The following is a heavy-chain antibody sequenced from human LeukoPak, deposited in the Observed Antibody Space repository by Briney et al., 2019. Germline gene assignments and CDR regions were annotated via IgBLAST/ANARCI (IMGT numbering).Heavy chain of an antibody. CDR2: IHYSGST. Sequence: SETLSLTCTVSGGSFSGYYWSWFRQPPGKGLDWFGYIHYSGSTNYNPSLKSRVTISVDTSKNQFSLKLSSVTAADTAVYYCTRIYCSGGTCPIDYWGQGTLVTVSS. D-gene: IGHD2-15*01. CDR3: TRIYCSGGTCPIDY. CDR1: GGSFSGYY. J-gene: IGHJ4*02. V-gene: IGHV4-59*08.